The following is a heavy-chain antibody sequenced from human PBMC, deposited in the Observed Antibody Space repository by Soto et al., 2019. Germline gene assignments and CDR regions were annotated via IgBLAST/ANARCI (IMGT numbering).Heavy chain of an antibody. CDR1: GYSFTSYW. V-gene: IGHV5-51*01. Sequence: PGESLKISCKGSGYSFTSYWIGWVRQMPGKGLEWMGIIYPGDSDTRYSPSFQGQVTISADKSNSTAYLQWSSLKASDTAMYYCARHYYYDSSGDYYYGMDVWGQGTTVTV. D-gene: IGHD3-22*01. J-gene: IGHJ6*02. CDR3: ARHYYYDSSGDYYYGMDV. CDR2: IYPGDSDT.